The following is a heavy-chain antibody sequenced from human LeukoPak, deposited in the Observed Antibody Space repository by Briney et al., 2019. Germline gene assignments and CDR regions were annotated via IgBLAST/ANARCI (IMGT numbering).Heavy chain of an antibody. Sequence: SETLSLTCTVSGGSISSYYWSWIRQPPGKGLEWIGYIYSSGSTNYNPSLKSRVTISVDTSKEQFSLKLSSATAADTALYYCARTYSTSSNFDYWGQGTLVTVSS. CDR1: GGSISSYY. CDR2: IYSSGST. V-gene: IGHV4-4*09. CDR3: ARTYSTSSNFDY. D-gene: IGHD2-2*01. J-gene: IGHJ4*02.